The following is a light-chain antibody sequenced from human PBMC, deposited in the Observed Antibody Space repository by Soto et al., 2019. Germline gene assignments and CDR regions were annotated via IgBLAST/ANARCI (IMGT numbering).Light chain of an antibody. Sequence: DIQMTQSPSSLSASVGDRVTITCRASQTIINYLNWYQHKPGKAPKLLIYGASDLQSGVPSRFSGSGSRTDFSLTISSPQPEDFATYYCQQSFTTPALNFGGGTRVDSK. V-gene: IGKV1-39*01. J-gene: IGKJ4*01. CDR2: GAS. CDR3: QQSFTTPALN. CDR1: QTIINY.